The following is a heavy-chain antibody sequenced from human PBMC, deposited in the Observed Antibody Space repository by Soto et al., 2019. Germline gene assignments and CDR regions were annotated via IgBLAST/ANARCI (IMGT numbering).Heavy chain of an antibody. V-gene: IGHV1-18*01. CDR3: ARVSTPFNSSGWIYYYYGMDV. J-gene: IGHJ6*02. D-gene: IGHD6-19*01. CDR1: GYTFTSYC. CDR2: ISAYNGNT. Sequence: ASLKVSCKSSGYTFTSYCIIWVRQATGQGLEWMGWISAYNGNTNYAQKLQGRVTMTTDTSTSTAYMELRSLRSDDTAVYYCARVSTPFNSSGWIYYYYGMDVWGQGTTVNVSS.